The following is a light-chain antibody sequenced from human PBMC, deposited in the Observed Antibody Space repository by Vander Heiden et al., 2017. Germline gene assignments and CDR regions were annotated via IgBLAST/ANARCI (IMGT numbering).Light chain of an antibody. V-gene: IGKV1-27*01. Sequence: DIQMTQSPSSLSASVGDRVTITCRASQGIKNSLAWFQQKPGKAPSLLIYAASTLQSGVPSRFSGSGSGTDFTLTITNLQPEDGATYYCQKYDSAPRTFGPGTKVEIK. CDR1: QGIKNS. CDR2: AAS. CDR3: QKYDSAPRT. J-gene: IGKJ1*01.